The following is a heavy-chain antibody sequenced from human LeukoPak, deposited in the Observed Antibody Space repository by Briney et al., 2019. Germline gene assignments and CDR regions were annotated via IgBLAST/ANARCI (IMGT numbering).Heavy chain of an antibody. CDR3: ARHSARVGLSGPFDY. V-gene: IGHV4-39*01. Sequence: PSETLSLTCTVSDDSISSILYYWCLIRHPPRKVLEWIGSTYHSGSTYYNPPLKSRVTIAVDTFKNQFPLQLHSVTAADTALYYCARHSARVGLSGPFDYWGQGSLVTVSS. CDR1: DDSISSILYY. J-gene: IGHJ4*02. D-gene: IGHD1-26*01. CDR2: TYHSGST.